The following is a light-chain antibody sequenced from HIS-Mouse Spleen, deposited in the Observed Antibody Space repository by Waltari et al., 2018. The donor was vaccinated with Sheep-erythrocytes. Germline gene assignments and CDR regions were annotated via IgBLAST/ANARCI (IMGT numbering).Light chain of an antibody. V-gene: IGKV1-5*03. Sequence: DIQMTQSPSTLSASVGDRVTITCRASQSISSWLAWYQQKPGKAPKLLIYKASSLESWVPSRFSGSGSGTEFTLTSSSLQPDDFATYYCQQYNSYSPLTFGGGTKVEIK. J-gene: IGKJ4*01. CDR1: QSISSW. CDR2: KAS. CDR3: QQYNSYSPLT.